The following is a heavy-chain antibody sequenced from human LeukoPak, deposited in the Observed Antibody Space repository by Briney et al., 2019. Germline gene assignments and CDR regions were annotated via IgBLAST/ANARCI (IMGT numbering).Heavy chain of an antibody. CDR3: ARDVSETPNRYYYYYYMDV. J-gene: IGHJ6*03. D-gene: IGHD4-23*01. CDR2: INPNSGGT. CDR1: GYTFTSYG. V-gene: IGHV1-2*02. Sequence: ASVKVSCKASGYTFTSYGISWVRQAPGQGLEWMGWINPNSGGTNYAQKFQGRVTMTRDTSISTAYMELSRLRSDDTAVYYCARDVSETPNRYYYYYYMDVWGKGTTVTISS.